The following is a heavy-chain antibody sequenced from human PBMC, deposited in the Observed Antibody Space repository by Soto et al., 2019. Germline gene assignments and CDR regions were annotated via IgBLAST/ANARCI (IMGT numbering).Heavy chain of an antibody. J-gene: IGHJ6*02. V-gene: IGHV4-59*01. D-gene: IGHD6-19*01. CDR3: ARVHRGYSSGLFNYYYGMDV. Sequence: SETLSLTCTVSGGSISSYYWSWIRQPPGKGLEWIGYTYYSGSTNYNPSLKSRVTISVDTSKNQFSLKLSSVTAADTAVYYCARVHRGYSSGLFNYYYGMDVWGQGTTVTVSS. CDR2: TYYSGST. CDR1: GGSISSYY.